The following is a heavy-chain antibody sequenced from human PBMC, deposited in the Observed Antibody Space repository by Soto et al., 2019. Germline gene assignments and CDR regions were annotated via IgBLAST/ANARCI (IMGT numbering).Heavy chain of an antibody. CDR3: ARDQYSSSWKYYFDY. J-gene: IGHJ4*02. Sequence: QVQLQESGPGLVKPSQTLSLTCTVSGGSISSGGYYWSWIRQHPGKGLEWIGYIYYSGSTYYNPSLKSRVTLSVDTSKNQFSLKLSSVTAADTAVYYCARDQYSSSWKYYFDYWGQGTLVTVSS. D-gene: IGHD6-13*01. V-gene: IGHV4-31*03. CDR1: GGSISSGGYY. CDR2: IYYSGST.